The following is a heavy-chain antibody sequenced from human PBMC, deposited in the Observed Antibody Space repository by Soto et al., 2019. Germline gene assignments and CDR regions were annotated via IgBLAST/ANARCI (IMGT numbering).Heavy chain of an antibody. CDR2: MNPNSGNT. J-gene: IGHJ6*02. CDR3: ARDLIAAAGRDV. Sequence: ASVKVSCKASGYTFTSYDINWVRQATGQGLEWMGWMNPNSGNTGYAQKFQGRITMTRNTSIGTAYMELSSLRSEDTAVYYCARDLIAAAGRDVWGQGTTVTVSS. D-gene: IGHD6-13*01. CDR1: GYTFTSYD. V-gene: IGHV1-8*01.